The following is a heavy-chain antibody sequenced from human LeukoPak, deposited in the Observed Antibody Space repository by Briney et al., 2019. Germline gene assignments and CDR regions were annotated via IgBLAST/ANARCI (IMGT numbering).Heavy chain of an antibody. CDR3: AKGSNNYPDNFDY. CDR1: GFTFSTYA. V-gene: IGHV3-23*01. Sequence: GGSLRLSCAASGFTFSTYAMSWVRQAPGKGLEWVSGISGSGGSTYYAESVKGRCTISRDNSKKTLFLQMNSLRAEDTAVYYCAKGSNNYPDNFDYWGQGTLVTVSS. J-gene: IGHJ4*02. D-gene: IGHD1-1*01. CDR2: ISGSGGST.